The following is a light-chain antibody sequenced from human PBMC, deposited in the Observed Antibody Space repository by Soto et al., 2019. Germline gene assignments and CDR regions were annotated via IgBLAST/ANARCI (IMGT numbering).Light chain of an antibody. CDR1: QGIRSY. CDR2: ATS. Sequence: DIQMTQSPSSLSASVGDRVSITCRASQGIRSYLNWYQQKPGKAPELLIYATSNLQSGVPPRFSASGSGTDFTLTISSLQPEDFATYYCQQGYSTQWTSGQGTKVEIK. J-gene: IGKJ1*01. CDR3: QQGYSTQWT. V-gene: IGKV1-39*01.